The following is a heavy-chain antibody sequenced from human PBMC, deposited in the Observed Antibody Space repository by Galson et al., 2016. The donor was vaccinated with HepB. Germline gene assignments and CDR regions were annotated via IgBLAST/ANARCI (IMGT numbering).Heavy chain of an antibody. V-gene: IGHV3-33*01. D-gene: IGHD6-13*01. CDR2: VWYDGSNK. CDR3: AREIAFSNNWSQPPPPNYHYYYYAMDV. CDR1: GFTFSRNV. Sequence: SLRLSCAASGFTFSRNVMHWVRQAPGKGLEWVAVVWYDGSNKYYADSVKGRFTISRDNSKNTLYLQMNSLRGEDTAAYYCAREIAFSNNWSQPPPPNYHYYYYAMDVWGQGTTVTVSS. J-gene: IGHJ6*02.